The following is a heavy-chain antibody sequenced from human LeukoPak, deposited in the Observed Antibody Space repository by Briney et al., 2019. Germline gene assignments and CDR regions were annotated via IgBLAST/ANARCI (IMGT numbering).Heavy chain of an antibody. V-gene: IGHV3-30*02. D-gene: IGHD3-16*01. CDR1: GFTLSRYA. CDR3: AKNWATYYFDY. J-gene: IGHJ4*02. Sequence: GGSLRPSCAASGFTLSRYAMHWVRQAPGKGLEWVAFLQSDGNNRYYADSVKGRFTISRDNSKNTLFLQMSSLRAEDTAVYYCAKNWATYYFDYWGQGTLVTVSS. CDR2: LQSDGNNR.